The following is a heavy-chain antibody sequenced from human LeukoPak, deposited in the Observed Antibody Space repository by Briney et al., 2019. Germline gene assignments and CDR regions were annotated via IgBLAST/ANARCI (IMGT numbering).Heavy chain of an antibody. CDR2: IYYSGST. Sequence: SETLSLTCTVSGGSISSYYWSWIRQPPGKGLEWIGYIYYSGSTNYNPSLKSRVTISVDTSKNQFSLKLSSVTAADTAVYCCARLGRSWVFDYWGQGTLVTVSS. CDR1: GGSISSYY. V-gene: IGHV4-59*08. CDR3: ARLGRSWVFDY. J-gene: IGHJ4*02. D-gene: IGHD6-13*01.